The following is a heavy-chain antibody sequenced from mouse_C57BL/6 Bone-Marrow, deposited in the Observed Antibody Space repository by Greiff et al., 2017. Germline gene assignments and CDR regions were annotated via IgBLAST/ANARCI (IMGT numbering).Heavy chain of an antibody. CDR1: GYTFTTYC. CDR2: FDPNSDGT. Sequence: VQLQQPGAELVKPGASVKLSCQASGYTFTTYCMHWLKQRPGRGLEWIGRFDPNSDGTKYNEKFKSKATLTVNKPSSTAYMQLSSLTSEDSAVYYCARKRYFDVWGTGTTVTVSS. J-gene: IGHJ1*03. V-gene: IGHV1-72*01. CDR3: ARKRYFDV.